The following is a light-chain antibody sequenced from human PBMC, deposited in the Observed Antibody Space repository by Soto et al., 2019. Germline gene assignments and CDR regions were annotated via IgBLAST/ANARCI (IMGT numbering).Light chain of an antibody. J-gene: IGKJ2*01. Sequence: EIVLTQSPGTLSLSPGERATLSCRATQSVSSRYLAWYQQKPGQAPRLLIYGASSRATGIPDRFSGSGSGTDFTLTFSRLEPEDFAVYYCQHYDSSPSYTFGQGTKLEIK. CDR1: QSVSSRY. V-gene: IGKV3-20*01. CDR3: QHYDSSPSYT. CDR2: GAS.